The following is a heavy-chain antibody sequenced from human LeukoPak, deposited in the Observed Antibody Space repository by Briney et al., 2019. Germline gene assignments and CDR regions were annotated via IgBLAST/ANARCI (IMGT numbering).Heavy chain of an antibody. D-gene: IGHD3-22*01. CDR2: ISGSGGKT. CDR3: AKVDDYYDSSAVAFDI. J-gene: IGHJ3*02. Sequence: GGSLRLSCAASGFTFSSHGMSWVRQAPGKGLEWVSGISGSGGKTYYADSVKGRFTISRDNSKNTLYLQMNSLRAEDTAVYYCAKVDDYYDSSAVAFDIWGQGTMVTVSS. V-gene: IGHV3-23*01. CDR1: GFTFSSHG.